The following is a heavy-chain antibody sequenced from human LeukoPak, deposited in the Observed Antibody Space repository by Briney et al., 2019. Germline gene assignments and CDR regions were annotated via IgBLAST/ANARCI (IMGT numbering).Heavy chain of an antibody. V-gene: IGHV3-30*18. CDR1: GFTFSTHG. CDR3: AKDGPAYCGGDCYSWLGKTPDY. Sequence: GGSLRLSCAASGFTFSTHGMHWVRQAPGKGLEWVAIISYDGSKKYYADSVKGRFTISRDNSKNTLYLQMDSLRAADAAVYYCAKDGPAYCGGDCYSWLGKTPDYWGQGTLVTVSS. D-gene: IGHD2-21*02. CDR2: ISYDGSKK. J-gene: IGHJ4*02.